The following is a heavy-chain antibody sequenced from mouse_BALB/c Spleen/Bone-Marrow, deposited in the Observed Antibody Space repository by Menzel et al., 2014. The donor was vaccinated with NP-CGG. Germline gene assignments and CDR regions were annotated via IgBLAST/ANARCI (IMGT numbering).Heavy chain of an antibody. V-gene: IGHV5-4*02. D-gene: IGHD2-1*01. CDR3: ARDGNYYAMDY. Sequence: DVQLVESGGGLVKPGGSLKLSCAASGFTFSDYYMYWVRQTPEKRLEWVATISDGGSYTYYPDSVKGRFTISRDNAKNNLYLQMSSLKSEDTARYYCARDGNYYAMDYWGQGTSVTVSS. CDR2: ISDGGSYT. J-gene: IGHJ4*01. CDR1: GFTFSDYY.